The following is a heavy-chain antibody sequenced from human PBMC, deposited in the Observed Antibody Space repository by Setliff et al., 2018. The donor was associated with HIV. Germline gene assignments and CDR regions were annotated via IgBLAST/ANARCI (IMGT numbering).Heavy chain of an antibody. D-gene: IGHD3-22*01. CDR1: GFTFSYFA. CDR3: TREPTYYYDSSGPHDAFDI. Sequence: GGSLRLSCAASGFTFSYFAMHWVRQAPGKGLEWVAVISYDGNVKYYAESVKGRFTISRDNSKNTLYVQMNSLRPEDTAVYYCTREPTYYYDSSGPHDAFDIWGQGTMVTVSS. CDR2: ISYDGNVK. J-gene: IGHJ3*02. V-gene: IGHV3-30*04.